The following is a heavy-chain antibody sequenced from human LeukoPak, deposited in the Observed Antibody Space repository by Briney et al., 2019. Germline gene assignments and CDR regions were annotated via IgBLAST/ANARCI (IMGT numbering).Heavy chain of an antibody. CDR1: GDSIATSPYY. D-gene: IGHD3-16*01. V-gene: IGHV4-39*01. J-gene: IGHJ6*03. CDR2: FYYVGTT. CDR3: ARHGDYYDYMDV. Sequence: SETLSLTCTASGDSIATSPYYWGWIRQPPGKGLEWIGSFYYVGTTYYNPSLESRLSMSIDTSKNQFSLKVSSVTATDTAVYYCARHGDYYDYMDVWGEGTTVTVSS.